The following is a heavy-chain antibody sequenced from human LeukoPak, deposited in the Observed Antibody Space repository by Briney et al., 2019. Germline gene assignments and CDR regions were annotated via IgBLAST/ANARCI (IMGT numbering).Heavy chain of an antibody. CDR3: TRGSLSGSSRDY. Sequence: ASVRVFCKASGYTFTGYDINWVRQAIGQGLEWMGWMNPSTGDTGYAQKFQGRVTMTRNTSVDTAFMELSGLGSEDTAVYYCTRGSLSGSSRDYWGQGTLVTVSS. CDR1: GYTFTGYD. V-gene: IGHV1-8*01. CDR2: MNPSTGDT. D-gene: IGHD1-26*01. J-gene: IGHJ4*02.